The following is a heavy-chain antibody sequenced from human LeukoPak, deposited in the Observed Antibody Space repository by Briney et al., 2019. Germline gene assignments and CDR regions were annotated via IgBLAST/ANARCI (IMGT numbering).Heavy chain of an antibody. Sequence: SETLSLTCTVSGGSVSSGSYYWSWIRQPPGKGLEWIGYIYYSGSTNYNPSLKSRVTISVDTSKNQFSLKLSSVTAPHTAAYYCARVASSYVYSWSHRTPVTVSP. CDR3: ARVASSYVYS. D-gene: IGHD5-18*01. CDR1: GGSVSSGSYY. J-gene: IGHJ5*01. V-gene: IGHV4-61*01. CDR2: IYYSGST.